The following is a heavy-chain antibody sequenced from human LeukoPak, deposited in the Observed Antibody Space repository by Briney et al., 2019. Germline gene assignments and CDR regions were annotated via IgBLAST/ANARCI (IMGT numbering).Heavy chain of an antibody. J-gene: IGHJ6*02. D-gene: IGHD5/OR15-5a*01. CDR2: IYPGDSDT. Sequence: GESLKISCKGSGYTFTSYLIGWVRQMPGKGLDWMGIIYPGDSDTRYSPSFQGQVTISADKSISTACLQWSSLKASDTAMYYCARAVSSRGMDVWGQGTTVTVSS. V-gene: IGHV5-51*01. CDR3: ARAVSSRGMDV. CDR1: GYTFTSYL.